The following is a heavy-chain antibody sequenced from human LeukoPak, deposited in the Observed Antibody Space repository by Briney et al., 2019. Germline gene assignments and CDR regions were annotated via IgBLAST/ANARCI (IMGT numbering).Heavy chain of an antibody. CDR3: ARLQLGGHDY. Sequence: GGSLRLSCAASGFTFSIYSMNWVRQAPGKGLEWVSYISSSSGTIYYADSVKGRFSISRDNAKNSLYLQMNSLRDEDTAVYYCARLQLGGHDYWGQGTLVTVSS. D-gene: IGHD5-24*01. CDR1: GFTFSIYS. CDR2: ISSSSGTI. J-gene: IGHJ4*02. V-gene: IGHV3-48*02.